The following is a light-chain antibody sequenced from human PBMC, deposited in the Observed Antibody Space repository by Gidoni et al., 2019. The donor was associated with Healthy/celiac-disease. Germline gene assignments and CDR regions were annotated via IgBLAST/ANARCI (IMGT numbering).Light chain of an antibody. V-gene: IGKV1-33*01. CDR2: DAS. CDR3: QQYDNLSLT. CDR1: QDISNY. Sequence: DIQMTQSPSSLSASVGDRVTITCQASQDISNYLDWYQQKPGKAPKLLLYDASNLETGVPSRFSGSGSGTDFTFTISSLQPEDIATYYCQQYDNLSLTFGGGTKGEIK. J-gene: IGKJ4*01.